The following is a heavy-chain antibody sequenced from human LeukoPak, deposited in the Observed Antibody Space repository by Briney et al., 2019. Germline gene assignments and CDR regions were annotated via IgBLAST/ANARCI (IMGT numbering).Heavy chain of an antibody. Sequence: GGSLRLSCAASGFTFSSYAMSWVRQAPGKGLEWVSAISGSGGSTYYADSVKGRFTISRDNSKNTLYLQMNRLRAEDTAVYYCAKVLRYQLLGSLDYWGQGTLVTVSS. CDR3: AKVLRYQLLGSLDY. CDR2: ISGSGGST. V-gene: IGHV3-23*01. CDR1: GFTFSSYA. D-gene: IGHD2-2*01. J-gene: IGHJ4*02.